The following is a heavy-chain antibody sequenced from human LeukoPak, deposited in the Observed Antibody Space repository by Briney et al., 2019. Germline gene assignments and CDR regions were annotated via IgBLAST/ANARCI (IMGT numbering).Heavy chain of an antibody. J-gene: IGHJ4*02. V-gene: IGHV3-71*01. CDR2: VRSKAYGGTT. CDR1: GFTFSDYY. CDR3: TSVDY. Sequence: GGSLRLSCAASGFTFSDYYMSWIRQAPGKGLEWVGFVRSKAYGGTTEYAASVKGRFTISRDDSKSIAYLQMNSLKTEDTAVYYCTSVDYWGQGTLVTVSS.